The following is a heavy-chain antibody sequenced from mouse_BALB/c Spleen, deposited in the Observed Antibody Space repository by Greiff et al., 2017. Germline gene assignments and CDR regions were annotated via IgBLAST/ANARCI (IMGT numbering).Heavy chain of an antibody. CDR2: ISSGSSTI. Sequence: EVQRVESGGGLVQPGGSRKLSCAASGFTFSSFGMHWVRQAPEKGLEWVAYISSGSSTIYYADTVKGRFTISRDNPKNTLFLQMTSLRSEDTAMYYWARRGITPRTYYLDYGGKGTPLTVSS. D-gene: IGHD1-2*01. V-gene: IGHV5-17*02. CDR3: ARRGITPRTYYLDY. J-gene: IGHJ2*01. CDR1: GFTFSSFG.